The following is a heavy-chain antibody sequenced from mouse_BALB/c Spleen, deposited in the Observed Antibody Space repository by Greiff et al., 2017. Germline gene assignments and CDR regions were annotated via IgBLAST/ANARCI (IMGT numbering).Heavy chain of an antibody. Sequence: EVQLQQSGPELVKPGASVKMSCKASGYTFTSYVMHWVKQKPGQGLEWIGYINPYNDGTKYNEKFKGKATLTSDKSSSTAYMELSSLTSEDSAVYYCARRYGNYYWYFDVWGAGTTVTVSS. CDR2: INPYNDGT. CDR3: ARRYGNYYWYFDV. CDR1: GYTFTSYV. D-gene: IGHD2-1*01. V-gene: IGHV1-14*01. J-gene: IGHJ1*01.